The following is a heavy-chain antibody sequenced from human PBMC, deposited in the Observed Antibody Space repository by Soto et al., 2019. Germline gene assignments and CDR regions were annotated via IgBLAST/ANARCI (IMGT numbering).Heavy chain of an antibody. D-gene: IGHD5-12*01. J-gene: IGHJ4*02. Sequence: SGTLALTCTASGDSISSSGYHGGWIRQPPGKGLEWIGSIYYSGTTYYNPSLKSRVTISVDTSKNQFSLKLSSVTAAYTAVYYCARSRSVAMDFWGQGTLVTVSS. V-gene: IGHV4-39*01. CDR2: IYYSGTT. CDR1: GDSISSSGYH. CDR3: ARSRSVAMDF.